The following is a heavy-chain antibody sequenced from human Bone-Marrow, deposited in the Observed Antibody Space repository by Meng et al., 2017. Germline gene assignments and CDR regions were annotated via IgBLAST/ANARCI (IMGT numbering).Heavy chain of an antibody. Sequence: ASVKVSCKASGYTFTSYGISWVRQAPGQGLEWMGWINPNSGGTNYAQKFQGRVTMTRDTSISTAYMELSRLRSDDTAVYYCARVPYFSSAGTHGWIDYWGQGTLVTVSS. CDR1: GYTFTSYG. J-gene: IGHJ4*02. D-gene: IGHD6-13*01. CDR3: ARVPYFSSAGTHGWIDY. V-gene: IGHV1-2*02. CDR2: INPNSGGT.